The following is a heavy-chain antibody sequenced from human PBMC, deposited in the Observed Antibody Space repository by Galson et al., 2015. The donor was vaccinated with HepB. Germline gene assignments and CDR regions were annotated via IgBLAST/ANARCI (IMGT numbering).Heavy chain of an antibody. CDR3: AKDGAKDIVVVVAANHYGMDV. Sequence: SLRLSRAASGFTFDDYAMHWVRQAPGKGLEWVSGISWNSGSIGYADSVKGRFTISRDNAKNSLYLQMNSLRAEDTALYYCAKDGAKDIVVVVAANHYGMDVWGQGTRSPSP. J-gene: IGHJ6*02. D-gene: IGHD2-15*01. V-gene: IGHV3-9*01. CDR2: ISWNSGSI. CDR1: GFTFDDYA.